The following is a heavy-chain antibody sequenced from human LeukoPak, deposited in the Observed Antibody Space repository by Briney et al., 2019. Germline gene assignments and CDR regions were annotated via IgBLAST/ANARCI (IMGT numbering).Heavy chain of an antibody. Sequence: ASVKVSCKASGYTFTSYGISWARQAPGQGLEWMGWISAYNGNTNYAQKLQGRVTMTTDTSTSTAYMELRSLRSDDTAVYYCARAEYYDILTGHYTHAGYYYGMDVWGQGTTVTVSS. D-gene: IGHD3-9*01. CDR3: ARAEYYDILTGHYTHAGYYYGMDV. CDR2: ISAYNGNT. V-gene: IGHV1-18*01. CDR1: GYTFTSYG. J-gene: IGHJ6*02.